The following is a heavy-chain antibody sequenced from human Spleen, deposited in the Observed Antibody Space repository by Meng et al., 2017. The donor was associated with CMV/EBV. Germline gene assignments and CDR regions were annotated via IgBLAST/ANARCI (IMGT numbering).Heavy chain of an antibody. V-gene: IGHV1-18*01. CDR3: ARIVARGGWFDP. J-gene: IGHJ5*02. CDR2: ISAYNGNT. D-gene: IGHD2-15*01. Sequence: QAQVARPGAGVKKPGAAVKVSCKASGYTFTSYGISWVRQAPGQGLEWMGWISAYNGNTNYAQKLQGRVTMTTDTSTSTAYMELRSLRSDDTAVYYCARIVARGGWFDPWGQGTLVTVSS. CDR1: GYTFTSYG.